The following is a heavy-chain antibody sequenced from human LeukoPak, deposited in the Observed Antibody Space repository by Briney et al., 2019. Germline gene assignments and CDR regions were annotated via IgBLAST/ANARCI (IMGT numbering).Heavy chain of an antibody. V-gene: IGHV1-8*01. CDR3: ARYYGSGSYWRYNWFDP. J-gene: IGHJ5*02. CDR2: MNPNSGNT. Sequence: ASVKVSCKASGYTFTSYDINWVRQATGQGLEWMGWMNPNSGNTGYAQKFQGRVTMTRNTSISTAYMELSSLRSEDTAVYYCARYYGSGSYWRYNWFDPWGQGTLVTVSS. CDR1: GYTFTSYD. D-gene: IGHD3-10*01.